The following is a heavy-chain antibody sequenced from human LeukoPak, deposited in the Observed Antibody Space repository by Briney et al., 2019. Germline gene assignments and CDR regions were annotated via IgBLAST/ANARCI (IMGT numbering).Heavy chain of an antibody. J-gene: IGHJ2*01. CDR2: ISSSGPTI. CDR3: TFVRDTGSSVWYFHL. Sequence: GGSLRLSCAASGSTFSDYYMSWIRQAPGKGLEWISYISSSGPTIYYADPVKGRFIISRDNAKNTLYLQMNSLRVEDTAGYCCTFVRDTGSSVWYFHLWGRGTLVTVSS. V-gene: IGHV3-11*01. D-gene: IGHD3-16*01. CDR1: GSTFSDYY.